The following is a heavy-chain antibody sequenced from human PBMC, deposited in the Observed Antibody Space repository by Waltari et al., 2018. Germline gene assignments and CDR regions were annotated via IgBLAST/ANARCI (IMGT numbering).Heavy chain of an antibody. V-gene: IGHV4-59*08. Sequence: HVQLQESGPGLVKPSDTLSPTCTVSGDFPSDDHCTVIRQAPGKGLEWIAYLRNTGGTKCTPSLESRVTVSAVTSKKQFSLRLTSVTAADTSVYYCARVPTRYYDSLGWGFFDQWGQGILVTVSS. D-gene: IGHD3-22*01. CDR1: GDFPSDDH. CDR3: ARVPTRYYDSLGWGFFDQ. CDR2: LRNTGGT. J-gene: IGHJ4*02.